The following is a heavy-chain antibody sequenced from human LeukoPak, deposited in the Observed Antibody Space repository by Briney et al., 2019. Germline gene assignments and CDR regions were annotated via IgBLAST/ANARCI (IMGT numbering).Heavy chain of an antibody. CDR2: ISYDGTIK. D-gene: IGHD3-9*01. CDR3: AKEILTGYYIDY. CDR1: GFTFSSYG. J-gene: IGHJ4*02. V-gene: IGHV3-30*18. Sequence: GGSLRLSRAASGFTFSSYGMHWVRQAPGKGLEWVAVISYDGTIKYYSDSVKGRFSISRDNSKNTLDLQMNSLRAEDTAVYYCAKEILTGYYIDYWGQGILVTVSS.